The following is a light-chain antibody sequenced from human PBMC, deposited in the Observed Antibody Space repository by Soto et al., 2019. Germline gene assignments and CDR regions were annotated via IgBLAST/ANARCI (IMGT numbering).Light chain of an antibody. Sequence: IQLTQSPSSLSASVGDIVTITCRASQGISSYLAWYQQKPGKAPKLLIYAASTLQSGVPSRFSGSGSGTDFTLTISSLQPEDFATYYCQQLTSYPRLTFGGGTKVDIK. CDR2: AAS. CDR3: QQLTSYPRLT. CDR1: QGISSY. V-gene: IGKV1-9*01. J-gene: IGKJ4*01.